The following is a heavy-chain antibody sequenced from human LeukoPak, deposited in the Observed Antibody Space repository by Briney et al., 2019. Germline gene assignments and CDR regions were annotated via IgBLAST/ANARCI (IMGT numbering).Heavy chain of an antibody. J-gene: IGHJ4*02. Sequence: PSETLSLTCTFSGGSICSAIYYWTWIRQPAGKGLEWIGRIYSSGTTNYNPSLKSRLTISLDTSKNQFSLKLNFVTAADTAIYYWAREFHYWGQGTLVTVSS. CDR3: AREFHY. CDR2: IYSSGTT. CDR1: GGSICSAIYY. V-gene: IGHV4-61*02.